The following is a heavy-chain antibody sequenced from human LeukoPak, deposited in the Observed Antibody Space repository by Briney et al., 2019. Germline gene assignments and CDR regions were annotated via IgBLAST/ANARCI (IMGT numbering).Heavy chain of an antibody. CDR3: ARDGDGGLPNDY. Sequence: SVKVSCKASGGTFSSYAISWVRQAPGQGLEWMGGIIPIFGTANYAQKFQGRVTITADESTSTAYMELSSLRPEDTAVYYCARDGDGGLPNDYWGQGTLVTVSS. V-gene: IGHV1-69*13. D-gene: IGHD2-21*01. CDR1: GGTFSSYA. CDR2: IIPIFGTA. J-gene: IGHJ4*02.